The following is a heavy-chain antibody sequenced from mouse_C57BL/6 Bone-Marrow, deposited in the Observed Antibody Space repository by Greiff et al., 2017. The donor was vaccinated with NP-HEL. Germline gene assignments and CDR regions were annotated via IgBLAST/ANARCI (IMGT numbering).Heavy chain of an antibody. V-gene: IGHV1-50*01. CDR1: GYTFTSYW. Sequence: VQLQQPGAELVKPGASVKLSCKASGYTFTSYWMQWVKQRPGQGLEWIGEIDPSDSYTNYNQNFKGKATLTVDTSSSTAYMQLISLTSEYSAVYYCARCDCDAGFFAYWGQGTTLTVSA. CDR2: IDPSDSYT. J-gene: IGHJ2*01. D-gene: IGHD1-2*01. CDR3: ARCDCDAGFFAY.